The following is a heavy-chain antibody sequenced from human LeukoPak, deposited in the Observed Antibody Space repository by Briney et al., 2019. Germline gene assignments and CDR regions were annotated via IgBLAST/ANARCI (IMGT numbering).Heavy chain of an antibody. V-gene: IGHV3-21*04. D-gene: IGHD3-16*01. Sequence: XWVSSINSPSSYIFYADSVQGPFPISRDNAKESLYLQMNTLRAEDTAVYNCARGRASYSLDSWGQGTLVTVSS. CDR3: ARGRASYSLDS. CDR2: INSPSSYI. J-gene: IGHJ4*02.